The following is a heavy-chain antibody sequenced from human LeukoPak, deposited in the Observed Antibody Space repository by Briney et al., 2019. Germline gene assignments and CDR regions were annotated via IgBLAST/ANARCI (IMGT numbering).Heavy chain of an antibody. V-gene: IGHV4-59*01. CDR2: IYYSGST. CDR3: ARSVVTLYWYFDL. Sequence: SETLSLTCAVSGGSISGYYYNWIRQPPGKGLEWIGYIYYSGSTNYNPSLKSRVTISLDTSKNQFSLKLSSVTTADTAVYYCARSVVTLYWYFDLWGRGTLVTVSS. J-gene: IGHJ2*01. D-gene: IGHD4-23*01. CDR1: GGSISGYY.